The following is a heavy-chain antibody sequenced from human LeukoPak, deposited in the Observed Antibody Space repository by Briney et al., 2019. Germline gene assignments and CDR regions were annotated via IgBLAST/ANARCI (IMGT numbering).Heavy chain of an antibody. CDR3: TKRSRGYYDY. CDR2: VYSGNDGT. CDR1: GFTVSTDN. D-gene: IGHD3-10*01. J-gene: IGHJ4*02. Sequence: GGSLRLSCAASGFTVSTDNMSWVRQVPGKGLEWVSVVYSGNDGTNYADSVRGRFTISRDDSKNMVYLQLNNLRLEDAAVYYCTKRSRGYYDYWGQGTLVTVSS. V-gene: IGHV3-66*02.